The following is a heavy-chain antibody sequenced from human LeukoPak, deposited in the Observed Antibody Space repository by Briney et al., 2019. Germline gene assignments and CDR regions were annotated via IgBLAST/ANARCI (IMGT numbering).Heavy chain of an antibody. CDR3: AIGPYDY. CDR1: GFTFSNYW. Sequence: GGSLRLSCAAAGFTFSNYWMHWVSQAPGNGLVWVSRINSGGSTTDYAGSVKGRFTISRDNAENTLYLQMNSLRPEDTAVYYCAIGPYDYWGQGALVTVSS. V-gene: IGHV3-74*01. CDR2: INSGGSTT. J-gene: IGHJ4*02.